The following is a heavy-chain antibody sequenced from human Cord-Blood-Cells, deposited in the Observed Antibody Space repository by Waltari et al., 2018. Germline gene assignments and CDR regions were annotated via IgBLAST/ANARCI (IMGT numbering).Heavy chain of an antibody. V-gene: IGHV3-9*01. CDR3: AKDLSIVATIGAFDI. Sequence: EVQLVESGGGLVQPGRSLRPSCAASGFTFDDYAMHWVRQAPGKGLEWVSGIRWNSGSIGYADSVKGRFTISRDNAKNSLYLQMNSLRAEDTALYYCAKDLSIVATIGAFDIWGQGTMVTVSS. J-gene: IGHJ3*02. CDR2: IRWNSGSI. CDR1: GFTFDDYA. D-gene: IGHD5-12*01.